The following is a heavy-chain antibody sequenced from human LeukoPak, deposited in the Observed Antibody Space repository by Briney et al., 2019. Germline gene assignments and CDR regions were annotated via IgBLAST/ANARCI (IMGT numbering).Heavy chain of an antibody. CDR1: GYTFTGYY. CDR3: AGNYYGSGSYYSEDRY. Sequence: ASVKVSCKDSGYTFTGYYMHWVRQAPGQGLEWMGWINPKSGGTNYAQTFQGRVTMTRDMSISTAYMELSRLRSDDTAVYYCAGNYYGSGSYYSEDRYWGQGTLVTVSS. CDR2: INPKSGGT. J-gene: IGHJ4*02. D-gene: IGHD3-10*01. V-gene: IGHV1-2*02.